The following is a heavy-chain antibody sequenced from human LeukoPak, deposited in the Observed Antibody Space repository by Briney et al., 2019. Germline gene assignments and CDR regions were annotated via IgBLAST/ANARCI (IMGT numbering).Heavy chain of an antibody. Sequence: GGSLRLSCAASGFTFSDYYMSWIRQAPGKGLEWVSYISSSGSTIYYADSVKGRFTISRDNSKNTLYLQMNSLRAEDTAVYYCARDALYGDYPRGYLDYWGQGTLVTVSS. V-gene: IGHV3-11*04. J-gene: IGHJ4*02. CDR2: ISSSGSTI. CDR3: ARDALYGDYPRGYLDY. D-gene: IGHD4-17*01. CDR1: GFTFSDYY.